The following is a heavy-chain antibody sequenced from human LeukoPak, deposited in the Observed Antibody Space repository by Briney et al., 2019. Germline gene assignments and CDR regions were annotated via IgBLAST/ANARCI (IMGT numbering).Heavy chain of an antibody. J-gene: IGHJ6*04. CDR3: ARDLSSGWGYYYYYGMDV. CDR1: GYTFTSYD. V-gene: IGHV1-8*01. Sequence: ASVKVSCKTSGYTFTSYDINWVRQATGQGLEWMGWMNPNSGYTGFAQKFQGRVTITRDTSASTAYMELSSLRSEDTAVYYCARDLSSGWGYYYYYGMDVWGKGTTVTVSS. D-gene: IGHD6-19*01. CDR2: MNPNSGYT.